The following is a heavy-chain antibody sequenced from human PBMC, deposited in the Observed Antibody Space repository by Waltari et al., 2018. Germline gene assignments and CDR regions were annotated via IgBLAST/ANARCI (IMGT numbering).Heavy chain of an antibody. CDR2: INPKSGNT. D-gene: IGHD3-3*01. CDR3: ARVHYDFWSGYYI. V-gene: IGHV1-8*02. Sequence: QMQLVQSGAAVKKPGDSVKASCKASGYPFSTYDINWVRQATGQGREWIGWINPKSGNTVSAQNFQDRVTITRDPSTSTVYMELSSLRSDDAAVYYCARVHYDFWSGYYIWGQGTLVTVPS. CDR1: GYPFSTYD. J-gene: IGHJ4*02.